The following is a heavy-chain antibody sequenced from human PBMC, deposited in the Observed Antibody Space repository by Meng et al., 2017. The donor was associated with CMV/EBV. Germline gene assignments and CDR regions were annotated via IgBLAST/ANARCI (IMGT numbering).Heavy chain of an antibody. J-gene: IGHJ6*02. CDR1: GFTFSSYG. CDR3: DLGGAGTNIYYSGMDV. Sequence: GGSLRLSCAAFGFTFSSYGMHWVRQAPGKGLEWVAFIRYDGSNKDYADSVKGRFTISRDNSKNTLYLQMNSLRAEDTAVYYCDLGGAGTNIYYSGMDVWGQGTTVTVSS. D-gene: IGHD1-7*01. V-gene: IGHV3-30*02. CDR2: IRYDGSNK.